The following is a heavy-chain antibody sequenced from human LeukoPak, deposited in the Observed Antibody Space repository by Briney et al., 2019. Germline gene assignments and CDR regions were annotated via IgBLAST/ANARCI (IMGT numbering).Heavy chain of an antibody. CDR3: ARNVEHYDSSGYYY. CDR2: INWNGGST. D-gene: IGHD3-22*01. Sequence: GGSLRLSCAASGFTFDDYGMSWVRQAPGKGLEWVSGINWNGGSTGYADSVKGQFTISRDNAKNSLYLQMNSLRAEDTALYYCARNVEHYDSSGYYYWGQGTLVTVSS. CDR1: GFTFDDYG. V-gene: IGHV3-20*04. J-gene: IGHJ4*02.